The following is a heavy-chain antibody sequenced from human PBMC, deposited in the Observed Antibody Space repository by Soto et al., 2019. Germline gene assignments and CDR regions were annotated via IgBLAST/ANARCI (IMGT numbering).Heavy chain of an antibody. CDR1: GFTISSYT. CDR2: ISGSGGST. V-gene: IGHV3-23*01. CDR3: AKGSEIVVASDAFDI. Sequence: PGGSLRLSCAASGFTISSYTMSWVRQAPGKGLEWVSAISGSGGSTYYADSVKGRFTISRDNSKNTLYLQMNSLRAEDTAVYYCAKGSEIVVASDAFDIWGQGTMVTVSS. J-gene: IGHJ3*02. D-gene: IGHD3-22*01.